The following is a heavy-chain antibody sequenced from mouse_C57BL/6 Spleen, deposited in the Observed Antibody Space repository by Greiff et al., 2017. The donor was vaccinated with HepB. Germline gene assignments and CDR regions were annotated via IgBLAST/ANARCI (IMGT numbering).Heavy chain of an antibody. CDR2: IDPEDGDT. CDR1: GFNIKDYY. V-gene: IGHV14-1*01. Sequence: EVQLQHSGAELVRPGASVKLSCTASGFNIKDYYMHWVKQRPEQGLEWIGRIDPEDGDTEYAPKFQGKATMTADTSSNTAYLQLSSLTSEDTAVYYCTTPTVVATRYAMDYWGQGTSVTVSS. J-gene: IGHJ4*01. D-gene: IGHD1-1*01. CDR3: TTPTVVATRYAMDY.